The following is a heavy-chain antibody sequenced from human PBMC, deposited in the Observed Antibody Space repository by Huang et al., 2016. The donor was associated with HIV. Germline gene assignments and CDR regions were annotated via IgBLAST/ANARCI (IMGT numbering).Heavy chain of an antibody. Sequence: QLQLQESGPGLVKASETLSLTCIVSGGSISSSNYYWGWVRQPPGQGLEWIGSSYYGGNPFYNPSLKSRVTISVDTSKNQLSLKVTSVTAADTAVYYCARHNIYCSGGGCSSFDYWGQGTLVTVSS. CDR2: SYYGGNP. D-gene: IGHD2-15*01. V-gene: IGHV4-39*01. CDR3: ARHNIYCSGGGCSSFDY. CDR1: GGSISSSNYY. J-gene: IGHJ4*02.